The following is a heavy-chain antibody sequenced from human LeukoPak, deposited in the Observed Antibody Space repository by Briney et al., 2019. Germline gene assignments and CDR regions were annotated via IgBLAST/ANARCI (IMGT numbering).Heavy chain of an antibody. V-gene: IGHV3-30-3*01. CDR2: ISYDGSNK. CDR1: GFTFSSYA. J-gene: IGHJ5*02. D-gene: IGHD3-3*02. Sequence: PGGSLRLSCAASGFTFSSYAMHWVRQAPGKGPEWVAVISYDGSNKYYADSVKGRFTISRDNSKNTLYLQMNSLRAEDTAVYYCARAVDHLFDPWGQGTLVTVSS. CDR3: ARAVDHLFDP.